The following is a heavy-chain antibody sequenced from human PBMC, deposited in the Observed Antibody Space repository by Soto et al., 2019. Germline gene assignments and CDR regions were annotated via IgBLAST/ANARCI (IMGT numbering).Heavy chain of an antibody. CDR3: TRASYCSSTSCYVVFDY. V-gene: IGHV3-49*03. D-gene: IGHD2-2*01. CDR1: GFTFGDYA. J-gene: IGHJ4*02. CDR2: IRSKAYGGTT. Sequence: GGSLRLSCTASGFTFGDYAMSWFRQAPGKGLEWVGFIRSKAYGGTTEYAASVKGRFTISRDDSKSIAYLQMNSLKTEDTAVYYCTRASYCSSTSCYVVFDYWGQGTLVTVSS.